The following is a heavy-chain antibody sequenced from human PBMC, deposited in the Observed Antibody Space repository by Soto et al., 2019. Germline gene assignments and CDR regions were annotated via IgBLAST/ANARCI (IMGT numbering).Heavy chain of an antibody. CDR3: ARGLIAAAGRNFDI. Sequence: MRHYCGAAEVTSTSYYMSRFRKTPGKGLEWVSVIYSGGSTYYADSVKGRFTISRDNSKNTLYLQMNSLRAEDTAVYYCARGLIAAAGRNFDIWGQGTMVTVSS. CDR2: IYSGGST. J-gene: IGHJ3*02. CDR1: EVTSTSYY. V-gene: IGHV3-53*01. D-gene: IGHD6-13*01.